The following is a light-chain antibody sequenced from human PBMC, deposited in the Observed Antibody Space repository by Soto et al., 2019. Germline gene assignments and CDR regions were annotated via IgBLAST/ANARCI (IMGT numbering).Light chain of an antibody. Sequence: QTVVTQPPSASASLGASVTLTCTLSSGYSNSKVDWYQQRPGKGPRFVMRVGTGGIVGSRGDGIPDRFSVLGSGLNRYLTIKNIQEEDESDYHCGADHGSGSNFVVVFGGGTKVTVL. J-gene: IGLJ2*01. CDR1: SGYSNSK. CDR3: GADHGSGSNFVVV. V-gene: IGLV9-49*01. CDR2: VGTGGIVG.